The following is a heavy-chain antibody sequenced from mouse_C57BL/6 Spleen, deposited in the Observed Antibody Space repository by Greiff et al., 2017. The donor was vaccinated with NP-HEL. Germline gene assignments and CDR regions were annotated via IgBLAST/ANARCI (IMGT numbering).Heavy chain of an antibody. Sequence: QVQLQQSGAELAKPGASVKLSCKASGYTFTSYWMHWVKQRPGQGLEWIGYINPSSGYTKSNQKFKDKATLTADKSSSTAYMQLSSRTYEDSAVYYCARGGQLRLRDFDYWGQGTTLTVSS. J-gene: IGHJ2*01. D-gene: IGHD3-2*02. V-gene: IGHV1-7*01. CDR1: GYTFTSYW. CDR2: INPSSGYT. CDR3: ARGGQLRLRDFDY.